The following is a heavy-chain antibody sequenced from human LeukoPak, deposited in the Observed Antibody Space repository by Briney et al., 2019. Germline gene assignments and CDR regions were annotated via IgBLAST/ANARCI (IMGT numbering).Heavy chain of an antibody. D-gene: IGHD1-7*01. CDR3: VRQNSDYYYYYLDV. CDR1: GGSVSSSSSY. J-gene: IGHJ6*03. V-gene: IGHV4-39*01. CDR2: VYYSGTT. Sequence: PSETLSLTCTVSGGSVSSSSSYWAWIRQPPGRGLEWIGCVYYSGTTYYNTSLESRVTISEDTSRNRFSLMLSSVTAADTAVYYCVRQNSDYYYYYLDVWGEGTTVIVSS.